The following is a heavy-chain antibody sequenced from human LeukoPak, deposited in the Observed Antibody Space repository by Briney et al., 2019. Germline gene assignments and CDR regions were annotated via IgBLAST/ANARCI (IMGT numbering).Heavy chain of an antibody. CDR2: MNPNSGNT. J-gene: IGHJ6*02. Sequence: ASVKVSCKASGYTFINYDINWVRQVTGQGLEWMGWMNPNSGNTGFAQKFQGRVTITADKSTSTAYMELSSLRSEDTAVYYCARDPPPTNYGDYVSYYGMDVWGQGTTVTVSS. D-gene: IGHD4-17*01. CDR1: GYTFINYD. CDR3: ARDPPPTNYGDYVSYYGMDV. V-gene: IGHV1-8*03.